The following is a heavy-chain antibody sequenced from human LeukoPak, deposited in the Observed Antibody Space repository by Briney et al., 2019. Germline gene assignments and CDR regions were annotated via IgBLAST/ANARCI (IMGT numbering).Heavy chain of an antibody. Sequence: GGSLRLSCAASGFTFSSYEMNWVRQAPGKGLEWVSYISSSGSTIYYADSVKGRFTISRDNSKNTLYLQMNSLRAEDTAVYYCAKAAGIAAAGIRGKRPNYYYYYYMDVWGKGTTVTVSS. CDR1: GFTFSSYE. CDR3: AKAAGIAAAGIRGKRPNYYYYYYMDV. V-gene: IGHV3-48*03. D-gene: IGHD6-13*01. CDR2: ISSSGSTI. J-gene: IGHJ6*03.